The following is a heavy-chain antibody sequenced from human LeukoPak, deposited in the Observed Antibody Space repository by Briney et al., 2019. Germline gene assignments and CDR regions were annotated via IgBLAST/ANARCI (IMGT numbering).Heavy chain of an antibody. CDR2: IYHSGST. J-gene: IGHJ5*02. V-gene: IGHV4-38-2*02. D-gene: IGHD6-19*01. CDR3: ARDDHSSGWYGTRGWFDP. Sequence: SETLSLTCTVSGYSISSGYYWGWIRQPPGKGLEWIGSIYHSGSTYYNPSLKSRVTISVDTSKNQFSLKLSSVTAADTAVYYCARDDHSSGWYGTRGWFDPWGQGTLVSVSS. CDR1: GYSISSGYY.